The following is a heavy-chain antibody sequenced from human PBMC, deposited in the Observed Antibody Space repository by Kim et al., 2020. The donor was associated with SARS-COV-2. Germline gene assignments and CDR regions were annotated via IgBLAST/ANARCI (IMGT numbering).Heavy chain of an antibody. CDR2: TYYRSKWYS. CDR1: GDSVSSDSAA. D-gene: IGHD6-13*01. CDR3: VREHKLIVAAGFDY. J-gene: IGHJ4*02. Sequence: SQTLSLTCAISGDSVSSDSAAWNWIRQSPSRGLEWPGRTYYRSKWYSDYAVSLKSRLSINADTSKNQFSLQLNSVTPEDTALYYCVREHKLIVAAGFDYWGQGTLVTVSS. V-gene: IGHV6-1*01.